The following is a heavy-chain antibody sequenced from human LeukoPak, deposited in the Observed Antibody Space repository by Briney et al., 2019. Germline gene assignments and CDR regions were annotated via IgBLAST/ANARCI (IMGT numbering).Heavy chain of an antibody. V-gene: IGHV1-2*04. Sequence: GASVKVSCKASGGTFSSYAISWVRQAPGQGLEWMGWINPNSGGTNYAQKFQGWVTMTRDTSISTAYMELSRLRSDDTAVYYCARAKYYYDSSGYPDPAYGMDVWGQGTTVTVSS. D-gene: IGHD3-22*01. CDR2: INPNSGGT. J-gene: IGHJ6*02. CDR1: GGTFSSYA. CDR3: ARAKYYYDSSGYPDPAYGMDV.